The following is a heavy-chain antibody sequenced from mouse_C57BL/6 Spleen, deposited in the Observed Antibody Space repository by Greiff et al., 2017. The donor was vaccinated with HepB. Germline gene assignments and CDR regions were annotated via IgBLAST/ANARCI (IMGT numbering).Heavy chain of an antibody. V-gene: IGHV1-69*01. CDR3: ARYPIYYYGSSYGGYAMDY. Sequence: QVQLQQPGAELVMPGASVKLSCKASGYTFTSYWMHWVKQRPGQGREWIGEIDPSDSYTNYNQKFKGKSTLTVDTSSSTAYMQLSSLTSEDSAVYYCARYPIYYYGSSYGGYAMDYWGQGTSVTVSS. CDR2: IDPSDSYT. D-gene: IGHD1-1*01. J-gene: IGHJ4*01. CDR1: GYTFTSYW.